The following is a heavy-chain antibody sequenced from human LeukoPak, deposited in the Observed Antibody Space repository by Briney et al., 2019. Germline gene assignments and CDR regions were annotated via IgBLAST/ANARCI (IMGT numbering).Heavy chain of an antibody. V-gene: IGHV4-30-4*01. Sequence: PSETLSLTCTVSGGSISSGDYYWSWIRQPPGKGLEWIGYIYYSGSTYYNPSLKSRVTISVDTSKNQFSLKLSSVTAADTAVYYCAREAVTRGSGEDIVVVPAAIKDYGMDVWGQGTTVTVSS. D-gene: IGHD2-2*02. CDR1: GGSISSGDYY. CDR3: AREAVTRGSGEDIVVVPAAIKDYGMDV. J-gene: IGHJ6*02. CDR2: IYYSGST.